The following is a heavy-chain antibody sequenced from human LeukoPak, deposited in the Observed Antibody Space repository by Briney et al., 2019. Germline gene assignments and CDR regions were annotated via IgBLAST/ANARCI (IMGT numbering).Heavy chain of an antibody. V-gene: IGHV3-21*01. D-gene: IGHD6-19*01. CDR1: GFTFSSYT. Sequence: GGSLRLSCAASGFTFSSYTMNWVRQAPGKGLEWVSSITTSGTYIYYADSVKGRFNISRDNARNSLYLQMNSLRAEDTAEYYCARAGCDFWGQGTLVTVSS. CDR2: ITTSGTYI. J-gene: IGHJ4*02. CDR3: ARAGCDF.